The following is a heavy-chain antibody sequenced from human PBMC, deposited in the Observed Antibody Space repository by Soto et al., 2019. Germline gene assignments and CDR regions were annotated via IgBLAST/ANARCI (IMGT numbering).Heavy chain of an antibody. Sequence: FSVKVSRKACVGSFSSYAISWVLLAPGQGLEWMGGIIPIFGTANYAQKFRGSVTITAEKSTSTAYMELSSLRSEDTAVYYCAREMMDSSSPDEYYFDYWGQGTLVTVSS. CDR1: VGSFSSYA. J-gene: IGHJ4*02. CDR3: AREMMDSSSPDEYYFDY. V-gene: IGHV1-69*06. CDR2: IIPIFGTA. D-gene: IGHD6-6*01.